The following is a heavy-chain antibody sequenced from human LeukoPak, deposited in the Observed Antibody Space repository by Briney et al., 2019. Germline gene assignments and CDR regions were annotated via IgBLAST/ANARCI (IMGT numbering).Heavy chain of an antibody. Sequence: SETLSLTCTVSGGSISSYYWSWIRQPPGKGLEWIGYIYYSGSTNYNPSLKSRVTISVDTSKNQFSLKLSSVTAADTAVYYCARLTSRDRAFDYWGQGTLVTVSS. CDR3: ARLTSRDRAFDY. J-gene: IGHJ4*02. CDR1: GGSISSYY. V-gene: IGHV4-59*01. D-gene: IGHD2-21*02. CDR2: IYYSGST.